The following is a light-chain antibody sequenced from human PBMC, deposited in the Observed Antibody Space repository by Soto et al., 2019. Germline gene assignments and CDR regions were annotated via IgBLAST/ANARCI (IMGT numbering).Light chain of an antibody. CDR2: DVT. J-gene: IGLJ2*01. CDR3: SSYTSTSTLVV. CDR1: SSDIGGYDY. Sequence: QSALTRPASVSGSPGQSITISCTGTSSDIGGYDYVSWYQQYPGKVPKLMIYDVTNRASGVPSRFSASKSGDTASLTISGLQAEDEADYYCSSYTSTSTLVVFGGGTKLTVL. V-gene: IGLV2-14*01.